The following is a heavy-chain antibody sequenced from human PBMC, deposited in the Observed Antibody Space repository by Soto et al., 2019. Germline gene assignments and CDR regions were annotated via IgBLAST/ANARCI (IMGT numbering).Heavy chain of an antibody. CDR3: ARDYFDSSDYTTNWFDP. J-gene: IGHJ5*02. CDR1: GGSISSGGYY. CDR2: MYYSGST. Sequence: SETLSLTCTVSGGSISSGGYYWSWIRQHPGKGLEWIGYMYYSGSTYYNPSLKSRVTISVDTSKNQFSLKLTSVTAADTALYYCARDYFDSSDYTTNWFDPWGQGTLVTVSS. V-gene: IGHV4-31*03. D-gene: IGHD3-22*01.